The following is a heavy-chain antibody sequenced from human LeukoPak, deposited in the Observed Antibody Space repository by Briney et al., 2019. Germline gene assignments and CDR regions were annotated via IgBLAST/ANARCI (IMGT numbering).Heavy chain of an antibody. Sequence: SETLSLTCAVYGGSFSGYYWSWIRQPPGKGLEWIWEINHSGSTNYNPSLKSRVTISVDTSKNQFSLKLSSVTAADTAVYYCARENNVIRDAFDVWGQGTMVTVSS. CDR3: ARENNVIRDAFDV. V-gene: IGHV4-34*01. CDR1: GGSFSGYY. CDR2: INHSGST. D-gene: IGHD2-21*01. J-gene: IGHJ3*01.